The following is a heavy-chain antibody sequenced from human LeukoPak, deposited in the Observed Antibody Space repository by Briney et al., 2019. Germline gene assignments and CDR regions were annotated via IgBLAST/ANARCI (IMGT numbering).Heavy chain of an antibody. CDR3: AGHYYYDSSGSAMGAFDI. CDR1: GYTFTAYG. CDR2: ISAYNGNT. J-gene: IGHJ3*02. D-gene: IGHD3-22*01. Sequence: GASVKVSCKASGYTFTAYGVSWVRQAPGQGLEWMGWISAYNGNTNYAQKLQGRVTMTTDTSTSTAYMELRSLRSEDTAVYYCAGHYYYDSSGSAMGAFDIWGQGTMVTVSS. V-gene: IGHV1-18*01.